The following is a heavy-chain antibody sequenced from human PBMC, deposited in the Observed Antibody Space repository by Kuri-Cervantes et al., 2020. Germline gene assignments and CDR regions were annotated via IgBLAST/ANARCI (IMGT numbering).Heavy chain of an antibody. Sequence: GGSLRLSCAASGFTFSDYYMSWIRQAPGKGLEWVSYIGSSGRTIYYADSVKGRFTISRDNAKNSLYLQMNSLRAEDTALYYCARVVDGYNKYYYYGLDVWGQGTTVTVSS. V-gene: IGHV3-11*01. J-gene: IGHJ6*02. D-gene: IGHD5-24*01. CDR1: GFTFSDYY. CDR3: ARVVDGYNKYYYYGLDV. CDR2: IGSSGRTI.